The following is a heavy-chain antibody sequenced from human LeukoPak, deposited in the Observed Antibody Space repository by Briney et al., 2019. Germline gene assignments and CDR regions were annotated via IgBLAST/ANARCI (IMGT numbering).Heavy chain of an antibody. J-gene: IGHJ4*02. CDR1: GFTFTSYW. CDR3: ATDLG. D-gene: IGHD4-17*01. V-gene: IGHV3-74*01. CDR2: VDHAGSGT. Sequence: GGSLRLSCAASGFTFTSYWMHWVRQPPGKGLVWVSRVDHAGSGTAYADSVTGRFTISRDNAKNTVYLQMNSLRTEDTAVYYCATDLGWGQGTLVIVSS.